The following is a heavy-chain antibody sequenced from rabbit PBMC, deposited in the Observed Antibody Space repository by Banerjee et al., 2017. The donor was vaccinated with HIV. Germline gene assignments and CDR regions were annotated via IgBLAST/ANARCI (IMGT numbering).Heavy chain of an antibody. CDR2: IYAGSSAST. J-gene: IGHJ4*01. CDR1: GFIFSDNYA. Sequence: QSLEESGGGLVQPEGSLALTCKASGFIFSDNYAMCWVRQAPGKGLEWIACIYAGSSASTYYASWAKGRFTISKTSSTTVTLQMTSLTAADTATYFCARSDYAGYGYAFNLWGPGTLVTVS. D-gene: IGHD6-1*01. CDR3: ARSDYAGYGYAFNL. V-gene: IGHV1S40*01.